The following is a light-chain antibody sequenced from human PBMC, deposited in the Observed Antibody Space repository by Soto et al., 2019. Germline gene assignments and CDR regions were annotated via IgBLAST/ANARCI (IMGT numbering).Light chain of an antibody. Sequence: IGLRQSEATLSLSPGERATLSCRASQSVSNYLAWYQQRPGQAPRLLIYDASNRATGIPARFSGSGSGTDFTLTISGLEPEDFAIYYCQHRNNRPSSFGPGTKGD. CDR1: QSVSNY. CDR2: DAS. V-gene: IGKV3-11*01. CDR3: QHRNNRPSS. J-gene: IGKJ3*01.